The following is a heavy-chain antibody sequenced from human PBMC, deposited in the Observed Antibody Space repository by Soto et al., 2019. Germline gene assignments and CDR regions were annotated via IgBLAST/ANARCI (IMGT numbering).Heavy chain of an antibody. V-gene: IGHV4-61*08. CDR3: ARAWIPSTPVRFDY. J-gene: IGHJ4*02. CDR1: GGSISSGDYY. D-gene: IGHD5-18*01. Sequence: SETLSLTCTVSGGSISSGDYYWSWIRQPPGKGLEWIGYIYYSGSTNYNPSLKSRVTISVDTSKNQFSLKLSSVTAADTAVYYCARAWIPSTPVRFDYWGQGTLVTVLL. CDR2: IYYSGST.